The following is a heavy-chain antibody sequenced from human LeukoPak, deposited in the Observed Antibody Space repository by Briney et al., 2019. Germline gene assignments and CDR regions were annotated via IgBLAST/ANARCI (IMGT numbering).Heavy chain of an antibody. V-gene: IGHV5-51*01. CDR3: ARFSVGGTYYPNY. CDR1: GYSFTSSW. D-gene: IGHD1-26*01. J-gene: IGHJ4*02. Sequence: GEPLKISSQGSGYSFTSSWIGWVRPMPGKGLEWVGIIYPGDSDTRYSPSFQGQVTISADKSISTAYLQWSSLKASDTAMYYCARFSVGGTYYPNYWGQGTLVSVSS. CDR2: IYPGDSDT.